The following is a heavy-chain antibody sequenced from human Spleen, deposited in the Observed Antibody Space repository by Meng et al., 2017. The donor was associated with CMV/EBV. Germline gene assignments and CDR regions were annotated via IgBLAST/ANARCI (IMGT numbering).Heavy chain of an antibody. CDR2: LDPRDGHP. Sequence: CTLSGYSFTDSSIHWVQQAPGKGLEWMGLLDPRDGHPIYINKFRGRITISADSSTDTHFLELTSLTSEDTAVYYCATLGPTWGTGFDHWGQGTLVTVSS. CDR1: GYSFTDSS. CDR3: ATLGPTWGTGFDH. J-gene: IGHJ4*02. V-gene: IGHV1-69-2*01. D-gene: IGHD2-8*02.